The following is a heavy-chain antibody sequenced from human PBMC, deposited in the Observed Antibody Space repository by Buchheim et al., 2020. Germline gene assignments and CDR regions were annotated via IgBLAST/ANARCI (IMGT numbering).Heavy chain of an antibody. CDR2: ISSSSSTI. CDR1: GFTFSSYS. Sequence: EVQLVESGGGLVQPGGSLRLSCAASGFTFSSYSMSWVRQAPGKGLEWVSYISSSSSTINYADSVKGRFTISRDNAKSYMYLPMNSLRDEDTAVYYCARDYSSTSTNLDYWGQGTL. CDR3: ARDYSSTSTNLDY. D-gene: IGHD2-2*01. J-gene: IGHJ4*02. V-gene: IGHV3-48*02.